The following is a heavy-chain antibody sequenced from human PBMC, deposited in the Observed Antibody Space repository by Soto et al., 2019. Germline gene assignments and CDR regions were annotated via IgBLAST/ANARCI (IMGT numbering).Heavy chain of an antibody. CDR1: GGSFSGYY. J-gene: IGHJ4*02. CDR3: ARTSGITPTRVFDY. Sequence: QVQLQQWGAGLLKPSETLSLTCAVYGGSFSGYYWSWIRQPPGKGLEWIGEINHSGSTNYNPSLKSRVTISVDTSKNQFPPKLSSVTAADTAVYYCARTSGITPTRVFDYWGQGTLVTVSS. CDR2: INHSGST. V-gene: IGHV4-34*01. D-gene: IGHD3-10*01.